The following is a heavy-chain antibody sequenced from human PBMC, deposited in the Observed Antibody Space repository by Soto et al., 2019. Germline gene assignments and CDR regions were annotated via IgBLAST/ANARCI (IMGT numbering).Heavy chain of an antibody. D-gene: IGHD2-2*02. CDR1: GGSISSSSYC. CDR2: VYYSGST. V-gene: IGHV4-39*01. J-gene: IGHJ6*02. CDR3: ARRQYCISTSCYTNYYYYGMDV. Sequence: SETLSLTCTVSGGSISSSSYCWGWIRQPPGKGLEWIGSVYYSGSTYYNPSLKSRVTISVDTSKNQFSLKLSSVTAADTAVYYCARRQYCISTSCYTNYYYYGMDVWGQGTTVTVSS.